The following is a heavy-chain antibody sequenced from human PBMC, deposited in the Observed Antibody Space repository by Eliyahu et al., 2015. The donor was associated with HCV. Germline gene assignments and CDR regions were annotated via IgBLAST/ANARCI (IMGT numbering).Heavy chain of an antibody. CDR3: AKDLRLGGYPYYFDY. D-gene: IGHD3-22*01. Sequence: QVQLVESGGGVVQPGRSLRLSCAASGFXFXSYGMHWVRQXPGKGLEWVAXTSYDGSNKYYADSVKGRFTISRDNSKNTLYLQMNSLRAEDTAVYFCAKDLRLGGYPYYFDYWGQGTLVTVSS. CDR1: GFXFXSYG. CDR2: TSYDGSNK. J-gene: IGHJ4*02. V-gene: IGHV3-30*18.